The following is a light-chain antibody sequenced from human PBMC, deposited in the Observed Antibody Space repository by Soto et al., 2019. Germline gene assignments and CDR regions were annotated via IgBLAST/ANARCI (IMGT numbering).Light chain of an antibody. Sequence: EIVLTQSPGTLSLSPGERATLSCRASQSVSSSYLAWYQQKPGQAPRLLIYGASSRATGIPDRFSGSGSGTDFTLTISRLEPEDFAVYYCHQYDSSPLTFSGGTKVEI. CDR1: QSVSSSY. J-gene: IGKJ4*01. V-gene: IGKV3-20*01. CDR2: GAS. CDR3: HQYDSSPLT.